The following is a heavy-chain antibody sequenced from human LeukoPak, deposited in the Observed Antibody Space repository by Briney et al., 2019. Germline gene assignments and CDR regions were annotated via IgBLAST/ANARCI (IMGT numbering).Heavy chain of an antibody. CDR1: GYTFISYG. CDR2: ISPHNGNT. D-gene: IGHD6-19*01. V-gene: IGHV1-18*01. Sequence: ASVKVSCKASGYTFISYGINWVRQAPGQGLEWMGWISPHNGNTNYAQKLQGRVTMTTDTSTSTAYMVVRSLRSDDTAVYYCARAWIAVAGPGTSDYWGQGTLVMVSS. CDR3: ARAWIAVAGPGTSDY. J-gene: IGHJ4*02.